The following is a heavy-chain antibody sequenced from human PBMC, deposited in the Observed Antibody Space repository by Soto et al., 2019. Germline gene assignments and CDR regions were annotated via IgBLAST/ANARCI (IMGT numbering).Heavy chain of an antibody. CDR3: ARVGPWVPYYYDSSPYTFENWFDP. Sequence: SETLSLTCAVSGYSISSGYYWGCLRQPPGKGLEWSGSIYHGGSTYYNPSLNSRVTLSIDMTNNHVSLILNSVTAADTAVYYCARVGPWVPYYYDSSPYTFENWFDPWGQGTLVTVSS. J-gene: IGHJ5*02. V-gene: IGHV4-38-2*01. CDR2: IYHGGST. CDR1: GYSISSGYY. D-gene: IGHD3-22*01.